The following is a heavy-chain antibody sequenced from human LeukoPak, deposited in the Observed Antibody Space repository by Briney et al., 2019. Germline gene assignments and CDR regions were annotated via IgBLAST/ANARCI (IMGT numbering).Heavy chain of an antibody. J-gene: IGHJ2*01. CDR1: GFTFSSYA. CDR2: ISASGGST. Sequence: PGGSLRLSCAASGFTFSSYAMTWVRQARGKGREWVSIISASGGSTSYADSVQGRFTISRDNSKNTLYLQMNSLRAEDTAVYYCAKDSASGGDYWGYFDHWGRGNQVTASS. CDR3: AKDSASGGDYWGYFDH. V-gene: IGHV3-23*01. D-gene: IGHD2-21*02.